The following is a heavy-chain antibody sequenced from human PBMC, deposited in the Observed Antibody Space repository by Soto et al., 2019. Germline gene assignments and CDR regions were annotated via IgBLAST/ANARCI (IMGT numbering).Heavy chain of an antibody. CDR1: GFTFSNYW. D-gene: IGHD3-22*01. J-gene: IGHJ4*02. V-gene: IGHV3-7*01. CDR3: ERLGLNDDDNSGFWIY. CDR2: INQDGSEK. Sequence: GGSLRLPCAASGFTFSNYWMSWVGRAPGKGLEWVADINQDGSEKYYVDSVKGRFTISRDNADNSLYLHMDSLRVEDTAVYYCERLGLNDDDNSGFWIYWGQXAPVTVSS.